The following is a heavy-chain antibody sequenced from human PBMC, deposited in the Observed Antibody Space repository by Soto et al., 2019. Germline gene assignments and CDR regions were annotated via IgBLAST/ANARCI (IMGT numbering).Heavy chain of an antibody. CDR2: IYTSGNT. CDR1: GASISDYY. J-gene: IGHJ4*02. D-gene: IGHD3-3*02. Sequence: QVQLQESGPGLVKPSETLSLTCNVSGASISDYYWSWIRQPPGKGLEWIGYIYTSGNTNYNPSLKRRVTISVDTSKNQFSLKLRSVTAADPAVYYCARHFGSGYSDYWGQGTLVTVSS. V-gene: IGHV4-59*13. CDR3: ARHFGSGYSDY.